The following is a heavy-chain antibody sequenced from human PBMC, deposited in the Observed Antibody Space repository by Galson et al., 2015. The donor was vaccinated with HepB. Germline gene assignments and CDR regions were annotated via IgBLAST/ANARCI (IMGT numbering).Heavy chain of an antibody. CDR3: VAGPFGPRFQFWYSPVYLQH. J-gene: IGHJ1*01. CDR2: VNRGGSA. CDR1: SGSFTNYD. D-gene: IGHD2-21*01. Sequence: ETLSLTCGVSSGSFTNYDWNWVRQAPGKGPEWIGEVNRGGSANVNPSLQSRVTITRDTSTSQFSLRLSSITAADTAMYYCVAGPFGPRFQFWYSPVYLQHWGRGTQVIVSS. V-gene: IGHV4-34*01.